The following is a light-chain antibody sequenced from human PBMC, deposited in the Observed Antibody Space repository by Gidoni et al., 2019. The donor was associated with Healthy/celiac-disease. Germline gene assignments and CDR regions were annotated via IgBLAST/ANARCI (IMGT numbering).Light chain of an antibody. V-gene: IGLV2-14*03. CDR1: SSDVGGYNY. CDR3: SSYTSSSTLYV. CDR2: DVS. J-gene: IGLJ1*01. Sequence: QSALTQPASVSGSPGQSITISCTGTSSDVGGYNYVSWYQQHPGKAPKLMIDDVSNRPSGVSNRCSGSKSGNTASLTISGLQAEDEADYYCSSYTSSSTLYVFGTGTKVTVL.